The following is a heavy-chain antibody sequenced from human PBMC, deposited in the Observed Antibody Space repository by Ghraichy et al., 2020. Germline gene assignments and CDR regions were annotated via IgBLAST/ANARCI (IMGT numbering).Heavy chain of an antibody. D-gene: IGHD3-10*01. CDR1: GFTVSSNY. J-gene: IGHJ4*02. Sequence: LSLTCAASGFTVSSNYMSWVRQAPGKGLEWVSVIYSGGSTYYADSVKGRFTISRDNSKNTLYLQMKSLRAEDTAVYYCARGDGAYFDYWGQGTLVTVSS. V-gene: IGHV3-53*01. CDR2: IYSGGST. CDR3: ARGDGAYFDY.